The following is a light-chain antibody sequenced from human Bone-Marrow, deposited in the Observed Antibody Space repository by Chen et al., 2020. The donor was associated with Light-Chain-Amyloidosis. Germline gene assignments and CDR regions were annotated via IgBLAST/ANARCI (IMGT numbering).Light chain of an antibody. J-gene: IGLJ3*02. V-gene: IGLV2-14*01. CDR2: EVS. CDR3: SSYTSSSTLGV. CDR1: SSDVGGYKY. Sequence: QSALTQPASVSGSPGQSITISCTGTSSDVGGYKYVSWYQQHPGKAPKLMIYEVSNRPSGVSTRFSGSKSGNTASLTISGLQAEDEADYYCSSYTSSSTLGVFGGGTKLTVL.